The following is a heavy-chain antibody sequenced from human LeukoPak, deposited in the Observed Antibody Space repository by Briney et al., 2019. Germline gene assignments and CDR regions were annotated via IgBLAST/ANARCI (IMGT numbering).Heavy chain of an antibody. CDR3: ARLTKGEQWLAYYFDY. D-gene: IGHD6-19*01. CDR2: IYDTGTPT. J-gene: IGHJ4*02. V-gene: IGHV4-59*08. Sequence: RSSETLSLTCTVSGGFISGFVWSWIRQPPGEGLDYIGFIYDTGTPTNYNPLLKSRVTLSVDTSKNQFSLNLKSVTAADTAVYYCARLTKGEQWLAYYFDYWGQGALVTVSS. CDR1: GGFISGFV.